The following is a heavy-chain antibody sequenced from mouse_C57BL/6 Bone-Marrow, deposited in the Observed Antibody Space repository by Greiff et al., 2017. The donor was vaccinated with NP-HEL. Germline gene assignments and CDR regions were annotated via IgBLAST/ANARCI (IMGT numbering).Heavy chain of an antibody. D-gene: IGHD2-3*01. V-gene: IGHV1-85*01. CDR3: ARGGFDGYFYAMDY. J-gene: IGHJ4*01. CDR2: IYPRDGST. CDR1: GYTFTSYD. Sequence: QVQLQQSGPELVKPGASVKLSCKASGYTFTSYDINWVKQRPGQGLEWIGWIYPRDGSTKYNEKFKGKATLTVDTSSSTAYMELHSLTSEDSAVYFCARGGFDGYFYAMDYWGQGTSVTVSS.